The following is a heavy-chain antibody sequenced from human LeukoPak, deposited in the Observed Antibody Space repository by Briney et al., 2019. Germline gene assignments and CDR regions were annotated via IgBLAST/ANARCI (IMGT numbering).Heavy chain of an antibody. CDR3: ARGRAQKSGGH. CDR1: EFTFSNYW. J-gene: IGHJ4*02. V-gene: IGHV3-7*01. D-gene: IGHD3-10*01. CDR2: IKQDGSEK. Sequence: GGSLRLSCAASEFTFSNYWMSWVRQAPGKGLEWVANIKQDGSEKYYVDSVKGRFTISRDNAKNSLYLQMNSLRAEDTAVYYCARGRAQKSGGHWGQGTLVTVSS.